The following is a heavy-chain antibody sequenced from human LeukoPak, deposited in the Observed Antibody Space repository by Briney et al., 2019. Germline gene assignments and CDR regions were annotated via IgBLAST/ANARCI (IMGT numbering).Heavy chain of an antibody. D-gene: IGHD2-2*01. J-gene: IGHJ4*02. V-gene: IGHV3-30-3*01. CDR2: ISYDGSNK. Sequence: LSGGSLRLSCAASGFTFSSYAMHWVRQAPGKGLEWVAVISYDGSNKYYADSVKGRFTISRDNSKNTLYLQMNSLRAEDTAVYYCARDLSSTSSWATVPDYWGQGTLVTVSS. CDR1: GFTFSSYA. CDR3: ARDLSSTSSWATVPDY.